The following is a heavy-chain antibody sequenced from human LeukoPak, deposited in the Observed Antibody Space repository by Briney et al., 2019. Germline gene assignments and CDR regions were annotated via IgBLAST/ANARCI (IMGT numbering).Heavy chain of an antibody. CDR3: TSNSDTSAYYAFDF. Sequence: SVTVSRKASRYTFTGYHMHAVRQPPGQGVEWMGWINTNNGGTNYAQKFQGRVTMTRDTSISTGYMELSRLTSDDTAVYYCTSNSDTSAYYAFDFWGQGTMVTVSS. CDR1: RYTFTGYH. J-gene: IGHJ3*01. CDR2: INTNNGGT. V-gene: IGHV1-2*02. D-gene: IGHD3-22*01.